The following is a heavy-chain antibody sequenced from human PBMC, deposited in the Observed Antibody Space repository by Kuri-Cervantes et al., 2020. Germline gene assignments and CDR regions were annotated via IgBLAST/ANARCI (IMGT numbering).Heavy chain of an antibody. CDR1: GFTFSSYG. V-gene: IGHV3-30*18. D-gene: IGHD2-2*01. CDR2: ISYDGSNK. Sequence: GESLKISCAASGFTFSSYGMHWVRQAPGKGLEWVAVISYDGSNKYYADSVKGRFTLSRDNSKNTLYLQMNSLRAEDTAVYYCAKDPASSHCSSTSCLVGLIDYWGQGTLVTVSS. J-gene: IGHJ4*02. CDR3: AKDPASSHCSSTSCLVGLIDY.